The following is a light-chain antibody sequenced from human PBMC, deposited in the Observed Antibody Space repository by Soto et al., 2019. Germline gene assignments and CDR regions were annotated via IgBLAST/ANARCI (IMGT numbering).Light chain of an antibody. V-gene: IGLV1-47*01. CDR3: AGWDDSLSGQV. Sequence: VLTQPPSASGTPGQRVTISCSGSSSNIGSNYVYWYQQLPETAPKLLIYRNNQRPSGVPDRFSGSKSGTSASLAISGLRSEDEADYYCAGWDDSLSGQVFGTGTKVTVL. CDR2: RNN. J-gene: IGLJ1*01. CDR1: SSNIGSNY.